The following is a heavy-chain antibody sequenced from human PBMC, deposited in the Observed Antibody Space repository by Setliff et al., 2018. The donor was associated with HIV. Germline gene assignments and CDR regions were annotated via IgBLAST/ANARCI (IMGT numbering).Heavy chain of an antibody. CDR1: GGTFSSYA. J-gene: IGHJ6*03. V-gene: IGHV1-69*13. D-gene: IGHD3-10*01. CDR2: IIPIFGTA. CDR3: ARARITMVRGVHRRGDYYYYMDV. Sequence: ASVKVSCKASGGTFSSYAISWVRQAPGQGLEWMGGIIPIFGTANYAQKFQGRVTITADESTSTAYMELSSLRSEDTAVYYCARARITMVRGVHRRGDYYYYMDVWGKGTTVTVSS.